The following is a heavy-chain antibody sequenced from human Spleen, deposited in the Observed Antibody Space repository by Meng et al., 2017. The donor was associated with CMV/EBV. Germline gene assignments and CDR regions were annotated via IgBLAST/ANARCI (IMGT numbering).Heavy chain of an antibody. CDR3: TRGVTEGATDF. D-gene: IGHD1-26*01. CDR2: ISSTAFGGTT. V-gene: IGHV3-49*04. Sequence: GESLKISCAASGFTVSSNYMSWVRQAPGKGLEWVGFISSTAFGGTTKYAASVKGRFTISRDDSKSIAYLQMNSLKTEDTAVYYCTRGVTEGATDFWGQGTLVTVSS. CDR1: GFTVSSNY. J-gene: IGHJ4*02.